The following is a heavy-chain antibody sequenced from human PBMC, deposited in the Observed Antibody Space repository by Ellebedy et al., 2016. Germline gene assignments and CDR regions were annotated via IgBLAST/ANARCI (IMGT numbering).Heavy chain of an antibody. V-gene: IGHV3-48*01. CDR3: ARDPGSYYDATDYYYMDV. CDR2: ISSRDTPI. CDR1: GFTFSDFS. Sequence: GGSLRLXCTASGFTFSDFSMNWVRQAPGKGLEWLSYISSRDTPIYYADSVKGRFTISRDNAKNSLYLQMNSLRAGDTAVYYCARDPGSYYDATDYYYMDVWGKGTTVTVSS. J-gene: IGHJ6*03. D-gene: IGHD3-22*01.